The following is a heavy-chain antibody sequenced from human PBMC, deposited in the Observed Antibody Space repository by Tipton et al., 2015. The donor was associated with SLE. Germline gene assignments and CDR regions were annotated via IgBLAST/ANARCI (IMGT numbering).Heavy chain of an antibody. CDR3: ANYYYDSTGYNSVNH. CDR1: GGSISRYY. D-gene: IGHD3-22*01. Sequence: LRLSCTVSGGSISRYYWSWIRQTPGKGLEWIGYISDSGRSGSNPSLKSRVTISIDTSKNQFSLRLTSVTAADTAIYYCANYYYDSTGYNSVNHWGQGTLVTVSS. CDR2: ISDSGRS. J-gene: IGHJ5*02. V-gene: IGHV4-59*01.